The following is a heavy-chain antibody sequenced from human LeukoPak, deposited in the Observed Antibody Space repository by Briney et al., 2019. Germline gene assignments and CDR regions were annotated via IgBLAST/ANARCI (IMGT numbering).Heavy chain of an antibody. Sequence: GGSLRLSCVVSGLTLSNVWMNWVRQAPGKGLEWVGRIRSKPDGGTTDFAAPVKGRFTISKDNAKNTVYLQMNSLRAEDTAVYYCVSFYETYWGRGTLVTVSS. CDR2: IRSKPDGGTT. D-gene: IGHD2/OR15-2a*01. CDR3: VSFYETY. V-gene: IGHV3-15*07. J-gene: IGHJ4*02. CDR1: GLTLSNVW.